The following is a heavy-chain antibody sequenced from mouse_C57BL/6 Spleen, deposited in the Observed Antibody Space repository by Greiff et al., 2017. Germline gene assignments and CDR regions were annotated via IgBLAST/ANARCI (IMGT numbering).Heavy chain of an antibody. D-gene: IGHD1-1*01. CDR2: ISSGSSTL. CDR1: GFTFSDYG. Sequence: EVKLMESGGGLVKPGGSLKLSCAASGFTFSDYGMHWVRQAPEKGLEWVAYISSGSSTLYYADTVKGRFTISRDNAKNTLFLQMTSLRSEDTAMYYCAREGYYGSGDYAMDYWGQGTSVTVSS. V-gene: IGHV5-17*01. CDR3: AREGYYGSGDYAMDY. J-gene: IGHJ4*01.